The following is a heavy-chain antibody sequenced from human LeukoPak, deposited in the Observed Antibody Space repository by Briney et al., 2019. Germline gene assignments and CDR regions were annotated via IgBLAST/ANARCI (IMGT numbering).Heavy chain of an antibody. Sequence: GGSLRLSCAASGFTFSSYDMHWVRQAPGKGLEWVAVISYDGSNKYYADSVKGRFTISRDNSKNTLYLQMNSLRAEDTAVYYCAKEDHIVVVTAIQYYFDYWGQGTLVTVSS. D-gene: IGHD2-21*02. CDR1: GFTFSSYD. V-gene: IGHV3-30*18. CDR2: ISYDGSNK. CDR3: AKEDHIVVVTAIQYYFDY. J-gene: IGHJ4*02.